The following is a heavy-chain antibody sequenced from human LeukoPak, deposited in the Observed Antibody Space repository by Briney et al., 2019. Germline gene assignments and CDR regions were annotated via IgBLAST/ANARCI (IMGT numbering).Heavy chain of an antibody. J-gene: IGHJ4*02. CDR2: INGDGSST. V-gene: IGHV3-74*01. CDR3: ARVYFDWFYDH. D-gene: IGHD3-9*01. CDR1: GFTFTSYW. Sequence: GSLRLSCEASGFTFTSYWMHWLRQVPNKGLVWVSRINGDGSSTSYADSVKGRFTISRDNAKNTLYLQMNSLRAEDAAVYYCARVYFDWFYDHWGQGTLVTVSS.